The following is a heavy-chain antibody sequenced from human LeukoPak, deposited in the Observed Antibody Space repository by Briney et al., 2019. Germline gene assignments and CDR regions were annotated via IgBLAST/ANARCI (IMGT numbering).Heavy chain of an antibody. J-gene: IGHJ4*02. V-gene: IGHV3-33*06. Sequence: GRSLRLSCAAPGFPFRRHGMHWVRQASGKGLGWVAVILYVVIIQYYADSVKGRYTISRDNSKSTLYLEMNSLRGEDTAVYYCAKGEFASGSYHFYYWGEGTLATASS. CDR2: ILYVVIIQ. CDR3: AKGEFASGSYHFYY. CDR1: GFPFRRHG. D-gene: IGHD3-10*01.